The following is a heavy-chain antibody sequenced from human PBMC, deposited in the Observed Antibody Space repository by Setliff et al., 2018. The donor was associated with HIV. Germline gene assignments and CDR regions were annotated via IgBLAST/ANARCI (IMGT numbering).Heavy chain of an antibody. CDR3: AKDYTLTFWEYNWFDV. D-gene: IGHD3-3*01. V-gene: IGHV3-23*01. CDR2: ISGSGDST. J-gene: IGHJ5*02. Sequence: GGSLRLSCAASGLTFSNAWMNWVRQAPGKGLEWVSGISGSGDSTYYADSVKGRFTISRDNSKDTLSLQMNDLRAEDTALYYCAKDYTLTFWEYNWFDVWGQGTLVTVSS. CDR1: GLTFSNAW.